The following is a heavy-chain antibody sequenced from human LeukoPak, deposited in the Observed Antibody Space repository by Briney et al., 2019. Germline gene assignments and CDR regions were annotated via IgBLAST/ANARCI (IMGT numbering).Heavy chain of an antibody. J-gene: IGHJ4*02. CDR1: GFTFTSYN. CDR2: ISSSSTYI. D-gene: IGHD6-13*01. Sequence: TGGSLRLSCAASGFTFTSYNINWVRQAPGKGLEWVSSISSSSTYIYYADPVKGRFTISRDNAKNSLYLQMSSLRAEDTAVYYCARDYSSSWYYFDYWGQGTLVTVSS. CDR3: ARDYSSSWYYFDY. V-gene: IGHV3-21*01.